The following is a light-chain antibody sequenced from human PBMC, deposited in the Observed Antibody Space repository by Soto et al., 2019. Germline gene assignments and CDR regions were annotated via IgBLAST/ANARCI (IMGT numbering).Light chain of an antibody. J-gene: IGLJ1*01. CDR1: RNDVGNYNL. CDR2: EDS. CDR3: CSYTGGTTAEV. V-gene: IGLV2-23*01. Sequence: QSALTQPASVSGSPGQSITVSCTGSRNDVGNYNLVSWYQQSPGKAPKLLIYEDSKRPSGVSNRFSGSKSGDTASLTISGLQTADEADYYCCSYTGGTTAEVFGSGTKGTVL.